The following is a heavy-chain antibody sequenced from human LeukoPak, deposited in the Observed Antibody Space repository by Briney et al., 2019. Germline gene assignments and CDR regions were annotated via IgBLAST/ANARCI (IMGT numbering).Heavy chain of an antibody. CDR2: IIPIFGIA. Sequence: SVKVSCKASGGTFSSYAISWVRQAPGQGLEWMGRIIPIFGIANYAQKFQGRVTITADKSTSTAYMELSGLRSEDTAVYYCAREVVTTNRNWFDPWGQGTLVTVSS. J-gene: IGHJ5*02. V-gene: IGHV1-69*04. D-gene: IGHD4-11*01. CDR1: GGTFSSYA. CDR3: AREVVTTNRNWFDP.